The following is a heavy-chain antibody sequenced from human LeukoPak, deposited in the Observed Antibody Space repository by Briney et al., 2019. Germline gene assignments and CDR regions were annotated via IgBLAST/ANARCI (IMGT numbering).Heavy chain of an antibody. J-gene: IGHJ4*02. CDR2: INHSGST. CDR1: GGSFSGYY. CDR3: ARDVGGTYSSGYDY. V-gene: IGHV4-34*01. Sequence: PSETLSLTCAVYGGSFSGYYWSWIRQPPGKGLEWIGEINHSGSTDYNPSLKSRVTISVDTSKNQFSLKLSSVTAADTAVYYCARDVGGTYSSGYDYWGQGTLVTVSP. D-gene: IGHD6-19*01.